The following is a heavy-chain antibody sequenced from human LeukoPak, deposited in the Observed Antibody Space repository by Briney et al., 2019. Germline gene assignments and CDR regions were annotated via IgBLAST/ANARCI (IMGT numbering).Heavy chain of an antibody. V-gene: IGHV1-18*01. D-gene: IGHD3-3*01. Sequence: GASVKVSCKASGYTFTSYGISWVRQAPGQGLEWMGWISAYNGNTNYAQKLQGRVTITRNTSISTAYMELSSLRSEDTAVYYCARGLRLGPLRFLEWLPGYYFDYWGQGTLVTVSS. CDR2: ISAYNGNT. J-gene: IGHJ4*02. CDR1: GYTFTSYG. CDR3: ARGLRLGPLRFLEWLPGYYFDY.